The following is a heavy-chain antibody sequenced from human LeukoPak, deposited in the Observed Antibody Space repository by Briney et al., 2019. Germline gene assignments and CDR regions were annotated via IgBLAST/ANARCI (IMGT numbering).Heavy chain of an antibody. V-gene: IGHV3-23*01. J-gene: IGHJ4*02. Sequence: GGSLRLSCAASGFTFSSYAMSWVRQAPGKGLEWVPAISGSGGSTYYADSVKGRFTISRDNSKNTLYLQMNSLRAEDTAVYYCAKGDGGGGWNYDILTGHYYFDYWGQGTLVTVSS. CDR1: GFTFSSYA. D-gene: IGHD3-9*01. CDR3: AKGDGGGGWNYDILTGHYYFDY. CDR2: ISGSGGST.